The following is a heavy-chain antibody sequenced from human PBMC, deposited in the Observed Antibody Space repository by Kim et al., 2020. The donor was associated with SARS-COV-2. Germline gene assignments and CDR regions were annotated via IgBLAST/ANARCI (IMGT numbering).Heavy chain of an antibody. J-gene: IGHJ4*02. V-gene: IGHV1-18*04. CDR2: ISAYNGHT. Sequence: ASVKVSCKASGYTSTTYGVNWVRQAPGQGLEWMGWISAYNGHTNYAQSLQGRVFLTTDTSTNTVYMELTGLRYDDTAVYYCATGRNFLGSVDYWGQGTMIVVSS. CDR1: GYTSTTYG. D-gene: IGHD3-3*01. CDR3: ATGRNFLGSVDY.